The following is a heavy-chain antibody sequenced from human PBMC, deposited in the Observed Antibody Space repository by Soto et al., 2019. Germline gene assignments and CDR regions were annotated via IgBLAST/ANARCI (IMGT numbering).Heavy chain of an antibody. CDR2: ISAYNGNT. Sequence: ASVKVSCKASGYTFTSYGISWVRQAPGQGLEWMGWISAYNGNTNYAQKLQGRVTMTTDTSTSTAYMELRSLRSDDTAVYYCARERRGSNDFWSGYYGYYYYGMDVWG. V-gene: IGHV1-18*04. CDR1: GYTFTSYG. CDR3: ARERRGSNDFWSGYYGYYYYGMDV. D-gene: IGHD3-3*01. J-gene: IGHJ6*02.